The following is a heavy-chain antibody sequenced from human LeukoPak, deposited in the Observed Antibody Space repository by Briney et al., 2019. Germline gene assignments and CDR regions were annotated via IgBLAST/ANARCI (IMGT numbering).Heavy chain of an antibody. CDR2: IYSGGST. V-gene: IGHV3-53*01. CDR1: GFTVSSNY. Sequence: GGSLRLSCAASGFTVSSNYMSWVRQAPGKGLEWVSVIYSGGSTYYADSVKGRFTISRDNPKNTLYLQMNSLRADDTALYYCAKDPLGIGPAFDIWGQGTMVTVSS. J-gene: IGHJ3*02. D-gene: IGHD7-27*01. CDR3: AKDPLGIGPAFDI.